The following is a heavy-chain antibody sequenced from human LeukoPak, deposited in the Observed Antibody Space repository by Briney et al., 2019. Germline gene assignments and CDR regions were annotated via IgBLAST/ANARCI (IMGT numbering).Heavy chain of an antibody. V-gene: IGHV4-39*07. J-gene: IGHJ4*02. D-gene: IGHD3-22*01. Sequence: SETLSLTCTVSGGSISSSSYYWGWIRQPPGKGLEWIGSIYYSGSTYYNPSLKSRVTISVDTSKNQFSLKLSSVTAADTAVYYCVNYDSRGQNCWGQGTLVTVSS. CDR1: GGSISSSSYY. CDR2: IYYSGST. CDR3: VNYDSRGQNC.